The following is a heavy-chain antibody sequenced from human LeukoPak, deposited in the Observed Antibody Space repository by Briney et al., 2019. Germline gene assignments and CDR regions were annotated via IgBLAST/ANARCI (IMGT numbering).Heavy chain of an antibody. CDR1: GGSISSSSYY. D-gene: IGHD6-6*01. Sequence: SETLSLTCTVSGGSISSSSYYWGWIRQPPGKGLEWIGSIYYTGSTYYNPSLKSRVTISVDTSKNQFSLKLSSVTAADTAVYYCARRSSLQGHWFDPWGQGTLVTVSS. CDR3: ARRSSLQGHWFDP. CDR2: IYYTGST. V-gene: IGHV4-39*01. J-gene: IGHJ5*02.